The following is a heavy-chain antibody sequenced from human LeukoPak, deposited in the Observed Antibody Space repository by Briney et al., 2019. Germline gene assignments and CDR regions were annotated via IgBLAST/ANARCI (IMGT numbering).Heavy chain of an antibody. Sequence: GGSLRLSCEVSGFTFSSYRMNWVRQAPGKGLEWVANIKQDGSEKYYVDSVKGRFTISRDDAKNTLYLQMNSLRAEDTAVYYCARGGYYVPRFDYYYMDVWGKGTTVTISS. V-gene: IGHV3-7*01. CDR3: ARGGYYVPRFDYYYMDV. CDR1: GFTFSSYR. CDR2: IKQDGSEK. J-gene: IGHJ6*03. D-gene: IGHD3-10*02.